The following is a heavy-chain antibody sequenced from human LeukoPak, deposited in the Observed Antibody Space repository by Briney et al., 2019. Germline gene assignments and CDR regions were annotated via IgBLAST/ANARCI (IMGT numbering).Heavy chain of an antibody. D-gene: IGHD3-9*01. Sequence: SETLSLTCTVSGGSISGYYWSWIRQPPGKGLEWIGYLSKSGNTNYSPSLKSRVTIFGDTSKNQFFLKLSSVTAADTAMYYCARARYVNSFYAFDIWGQGTLVTVSS. CDR1: GGSISGYY. J-gene: IGHJ3*02. V-gene: IGHV4-59*01. CDR3: ARARYVNSFYAFDI. CDR2: LSKSGNT.